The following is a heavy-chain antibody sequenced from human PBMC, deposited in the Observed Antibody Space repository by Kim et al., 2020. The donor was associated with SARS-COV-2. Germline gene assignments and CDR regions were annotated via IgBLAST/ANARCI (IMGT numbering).Heavy chain of an antibody. J-gene: IGHJ6*02. Sequence: ASVKVSCKASGYTFTSYAMHWVRQAPGQRLEWMGWINAGNGNTKYSQKFQGRVTITRDTSASTAYMELSSLRSEDTAVYYCARFGRWFGRWDGMDVWGQGTTVTVSS. CDR2: INAGNGNT. CDR3: ARFGRWFGRWDGMDV. CDR1: GYTFTSYA. V-gene: IGHV1-3*01. D-gene: IGHD3-10*01.